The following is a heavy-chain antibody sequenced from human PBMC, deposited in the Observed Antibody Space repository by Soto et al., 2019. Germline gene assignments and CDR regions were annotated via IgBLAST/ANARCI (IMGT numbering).Heavy chain of an antibody. V-gene: IGHV3-30-3*01. Sequence: GGALRLSCAASGFTFSSYAMHWGRQAPGKGLEWVAVISYDGSNKYYADSVKGRFTISRDNSKNTLYLQMNSLRAEDTAVYYCARPYYDSSSYYYGFDYWGQGTLVTVSS. CDR1: GFTFSSYA. J-gene: IGHJ4*02. CDR3: ARPYYDSSSYYYGFDY. CDR2: ISYDGSNK. D-gene: IGHD3-22*01.